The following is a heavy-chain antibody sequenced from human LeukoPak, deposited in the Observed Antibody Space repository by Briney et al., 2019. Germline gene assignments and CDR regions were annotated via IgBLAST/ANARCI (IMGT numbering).Heavy chain of an antibody. J-gene: IGHJ4*02. CDR2: IGDTNGDT. Sequence: AGGSLRLSCAASGFTFKNYAMSWVRQAPGKGLEWVSAIGDTNGDTKYADSVKGRFTISRDNSRNTLYLHLNSLRVEDTAIYYCGRDWKLDYWGQGTLVTVSS. D-gene: IGHD1-1*01. V-gene: IGHV3-23*01. CDR3: GRDWKLDY. CDR1: GFTFKNYA.